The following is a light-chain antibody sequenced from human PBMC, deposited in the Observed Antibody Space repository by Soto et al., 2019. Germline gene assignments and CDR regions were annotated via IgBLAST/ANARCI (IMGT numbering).Light chain of an antibody. J-gene: IGKJ1*01. CDR2: GAS. V-gene: IGKV3-20*01. Sequence: EIVLTQSPGTLSLSPGERATLSCRASQSVSSSYLAWYQQKPGQAPRLLIYGASSRATGIPDRFSGSGSGTDFTLTISRLEPEDFAVYYCQQYSSSPSGTFGQGTKVEIK. CDR3: QQYSSSPSGT. CDR1: QSVSSSY.